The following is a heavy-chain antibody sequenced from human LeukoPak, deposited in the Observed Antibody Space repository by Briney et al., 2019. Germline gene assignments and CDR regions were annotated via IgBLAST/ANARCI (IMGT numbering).Heavy chain of an antibody. J-gene: IGHJ5*02. CDR3: ARDYGTGSYYNVRSFDP. V-gene: IGHV4-34*01. CDR2: IKHSGST. Sequence: PSETLSLTCAVYGGSFSGYYWSWIRQPPGKGLEWIGEIKHSGSTNYNPSLKSRVTISVDTSKNQFSLKLSSVTAADTAVYYCARDYGTGSYYNVRSFDPWGQGTLVTVSS. D-gene: IGHD3-10*01. CDR1: GGSFSGYY.